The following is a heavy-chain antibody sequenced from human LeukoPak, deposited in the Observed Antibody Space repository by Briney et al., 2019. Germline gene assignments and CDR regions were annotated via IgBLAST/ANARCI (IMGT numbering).Heavy chain of an antibody. CDR3: ARGLHSLPRSTLDY. Sequence: GQSLRLSCTASGFRFGDYVMTWFRQAPGKGLEWVGFIRTKAYGGTTEYAASVKGRFTISRDDSKSVAYLQMNSLRAEDTAVYYCARGLHSLPRSTLDYWGQGTLVTVSS. CDR1: GFRFGDYV. V-gene: IGHV3-49*03. D-gene: IGHD2-2*01. J-gene: IGHJ4*02. CDR2: IRTKAYGGTT.